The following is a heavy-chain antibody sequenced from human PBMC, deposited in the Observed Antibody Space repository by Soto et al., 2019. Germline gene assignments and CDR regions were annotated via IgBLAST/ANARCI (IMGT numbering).Heavy chain of an antibody. CDR3: ARSVTMVRGVIIRETFDY. V-gene: IGHV1-18*01. J-gene: IGHJ4*02. CDR2: ISAYNGNT. D-gene: IGHD3-10*01. CDR1: GYTFTSYG. Sequence: QVQLVQSGAEVKKPGASVKVSCKASGYTFTSYGISWVRQAPGQGLEWMGWISAYNGNTNYAQKLQGRVTMTTETSTSTAYMELRSLRSADTAVYYCARSVTMVRGVIIRETFDYWGQGTLVTVSS.